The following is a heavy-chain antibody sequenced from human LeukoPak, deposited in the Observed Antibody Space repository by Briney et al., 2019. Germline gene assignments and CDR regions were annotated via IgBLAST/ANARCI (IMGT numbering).Heavy chain of an antibody. Sequence: SETLSLTCTVSGGSISSSSYYWGWIRQPPGKGLEWIGSIYYSGSTYYNPSLKSRVTISVDTSKNQFSLKLSSVTAADTAVYYCARYSYGCVDYWGQGTLVTVSS. J-gene: IGHJ4*02. V-gene: IGHV4-39*01. D-gene: IGHD5-18*01. CDR2: IYYSGST. CDR1: GGSISSSSYY. CDR3: ARYSYGCVDY.